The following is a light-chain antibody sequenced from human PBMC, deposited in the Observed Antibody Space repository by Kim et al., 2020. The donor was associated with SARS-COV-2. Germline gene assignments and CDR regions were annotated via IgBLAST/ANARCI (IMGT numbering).Light chain of an antibody. V-gene: IGKV3-20*01. Sequence: EIVLTQSPGTLSLSPGERATLSCRASQSVRSSYLAWYQQKPGQAPRLLIYGASSRATGIPDRFGGSGSGTDFTLTISRLEPEDFAVYYCQQYGSSPPWTFGQGPNVDIK. CDR1: QSVRSSY. J-gene: IGKJ1*01. CDR2: GAS. CDR3: QQYGSSPPWT.